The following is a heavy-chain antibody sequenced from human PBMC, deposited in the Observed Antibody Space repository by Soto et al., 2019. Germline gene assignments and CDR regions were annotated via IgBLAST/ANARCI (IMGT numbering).Heavy chain of an antibody. V-gene: IGHV1-69*13. J-gene: IGHJ5*02. D-gene: IGHD5-12*01. Sequence: SVKVSCKASGGTFSSYAISWVRQAPGQGLEWMGGIIPIFGTANYAQKFQGRVTITADESTSTAYMELSSLRSEDTAVYDCARRDGYKWNWYDPWGQGTLVTVSS. CDR3: ARRDGYKWNWYDP. CDR2: IIPIFGTA. CDR1: GGTFSSYA.